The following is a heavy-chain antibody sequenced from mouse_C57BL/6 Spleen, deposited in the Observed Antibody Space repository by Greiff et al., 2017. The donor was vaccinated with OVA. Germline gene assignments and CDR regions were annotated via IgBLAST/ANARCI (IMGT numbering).Heavy chain of an antibody. Sequence: EVQLQQSGPELVKPGASVKISCKASGYTFTDYYMNWVKQSHGKSLEWIGDINPNNGGTSYNQKFKGKATLTVDKSSSTAYMELRSLTSEDSAVYYCARDGNYPFAYWGQGTLVTVSA. CDR3: ARDGNYPFAY. D-gene: IGHD2-1*01. V-gene: IGHV1-26*01. J-gene: IGHJ3*01. CDR2: INPNNGGT. CDR1: GYTFTDYY.